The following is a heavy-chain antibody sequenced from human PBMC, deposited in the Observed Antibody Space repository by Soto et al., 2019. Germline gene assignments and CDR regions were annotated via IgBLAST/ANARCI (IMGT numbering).Heavy chain of an antibody. V-gene: IGHV1-69*01. CDR3: ASGGTVTTNYHYYGMDV. CDR2: IIPIFGTA. D-gene: IGHD4-17*01. J-gene: IGHJ6*02. CDR1: GGTFSSYA. Sequence: QVQLVQSGAEVKKPGSSVKVSCKASGGTFSSYAISWVRQAPGQGLEWMGGIIPIFGTANYAQKFQGRVTITADESTSTAYMELSSLRSDDTAVYYCASGGTVTTNYHYYGMDVWGQGTTVTVSS.